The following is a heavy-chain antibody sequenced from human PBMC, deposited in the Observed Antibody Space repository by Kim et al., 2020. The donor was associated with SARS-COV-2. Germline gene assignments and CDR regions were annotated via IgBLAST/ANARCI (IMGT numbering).Heavy chain of an antibody. CDR3: ARANYDSSGYHRGMDV. Sequence: GGSLRLSCAASGFTFSDYYMSWIRQAPGKGLEWVSYISSSSSYTNYADSVKGRFTISRDNAKNSLYLQMNSLRAEDTAVYYCARANYDSSGYHRGMDVWGQGTTVTVSS. J-gene: IGHJ6*02. V-gene: IGHV3-11*05. CDR2: ISSSSSYT. CDR1: GFTFSDYY. D-gene: IGHD3-22*01.